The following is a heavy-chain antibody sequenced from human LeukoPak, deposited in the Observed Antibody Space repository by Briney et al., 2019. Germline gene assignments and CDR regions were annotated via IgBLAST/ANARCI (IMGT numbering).Heavy chain of an antibody. V-gene: IGHV3-74*01. CDR2: INSDGSGT. Sequence: GGSLRLSCAASGFTFSSYWMHWVRQAPGKGLVWVSRINSDGSGTSYADSVKGRFTISRDNAKNSVYLQMHSLRVEDTAVYYCARDLTSAYWTPGGYYYYMDVWGKGTTVTVSS. CDR1: GFTFSSYW. J-gene: IGHJ6*03. D-gene: IGHD3-16*01. CDR3: ARDLTSAYWTPGGYYYYMDV.